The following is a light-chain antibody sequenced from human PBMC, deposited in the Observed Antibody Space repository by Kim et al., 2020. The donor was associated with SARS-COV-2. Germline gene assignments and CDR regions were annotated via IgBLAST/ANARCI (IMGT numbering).Light chain of an antibody. CDR1: QGISNS. J-gene: IGKJ4*01. Sequence: GSVGDRVTITCRASQGISNSLVWYQHKSGKAPNLLLYTPSTLHSGVPSRFSGSGSGTDYTLTISSLQPEDFATYYCQQYYSVPLTFGGGTKVDIK. CDR3: QQYYSVPLT. CDR2: TPS. V-gene: IGKV1-NL1*01.